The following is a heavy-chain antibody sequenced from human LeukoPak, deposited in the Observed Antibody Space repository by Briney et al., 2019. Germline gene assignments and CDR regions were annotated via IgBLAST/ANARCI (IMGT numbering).Heavy chain of an antibody. J-gene: IGHJ4*02. CDR1: GFTFTSYA. CDR2: VSGNGGTT. D-gene: IGHD7-27*01. Sequence: GGSLRLSCAASGFTFTSYATNWVRQAPGKGLEWVSAVSGNGGTTYYADSVKGRFTISRDNSKNTLYLQMNSLRAEDTAVYYCAKDKTWGGPFDYWGQGTLVTVSS. CDR3: AKDKTWGGPFDY. V-gene: IGHV3-23*01.